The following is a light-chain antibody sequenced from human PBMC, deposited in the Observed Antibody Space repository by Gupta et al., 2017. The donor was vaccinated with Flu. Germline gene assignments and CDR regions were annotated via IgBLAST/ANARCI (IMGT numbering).Light chain of an antibody. J-gene: IGKJ2*01. Sequence: SVAAGQPASISCWSSQSLLFSDGKTYLYWYVQRPGQPPQPLIYEVSKRFSGVSDRFSGSGSGTEFTLKISRVEAEDVGIYYCMQEINLYTFGQGTKMEIK. CDR1: QSLLFSDGKTY. CDR3: MQEINLYT. V-gene: IGKV2-29*03. CDR2: EVS.